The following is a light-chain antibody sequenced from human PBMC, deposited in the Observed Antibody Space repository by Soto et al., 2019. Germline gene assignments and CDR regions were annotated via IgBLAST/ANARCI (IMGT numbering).Light chain of an antibody. V-gene: IGKV3-15*01. CDR3: QQYNNWPPYT. CDR2: GAS. CDR1: QSVSSN. Sequence: EIVMTQSPATLSVSPGERATLSCRASQSVSSNLAWYHQKPGQAPRLLIYGASTRSTGIPSRFSGSGSGTEFTLTLSSLQSEDFAVYYGQQYNNWPPYTFGQGTKLEIK. J-gene: IGKJ2*01.